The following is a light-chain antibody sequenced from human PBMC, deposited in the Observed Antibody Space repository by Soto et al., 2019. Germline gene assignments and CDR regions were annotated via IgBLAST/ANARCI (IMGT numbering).Light chain of an antibody. Sequence: EIVLTQSPGTLSLSPGERATLSCRASQSVSSGYLAWYQQKPGQAPMLLIYSASRRATGIPDRFSGSGSGTDFSLTISRLEPEDGAVYYCQQYGSSPLTFGGGTKVEIK. J-gene: IGKJ4*01. CDR1: QSVSSGY. CDR3: QQYGSSPLT. V-gene: IGKV3-20*01. CDR2: SAS.